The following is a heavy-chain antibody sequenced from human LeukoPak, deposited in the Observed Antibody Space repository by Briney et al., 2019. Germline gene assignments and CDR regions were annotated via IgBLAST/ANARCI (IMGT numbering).Heavy chain of an antibody. Sequence: GGSLRLSCAASGFTFSNYAMSWLRQAPGKGLEWVSAISGSGGSTYYADSVKGRFTISRDNSKNTLFLQMNTLRFEDTAVYYCAKGTANVDYWGQGTLVTVSS. CDR2: ISGSGGST. CDR1: GFTFSNYA. D-gene: IGHD2-21*02. CDR3: AKGTANVDY. J-gene: IGHJ4*02. V-gene: IGHV3-23*01.